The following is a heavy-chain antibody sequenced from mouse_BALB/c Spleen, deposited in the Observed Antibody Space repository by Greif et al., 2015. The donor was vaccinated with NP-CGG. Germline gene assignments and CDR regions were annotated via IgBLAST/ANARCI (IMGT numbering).Heavy chain of an antibody. Sequence: EVKLVESWGGLVQPGGSRKLSCAASGFTFSSFGMHWVRQAPEKGLEWVAYISSGSSTIYYADTVKGRFTISRDNPKNTLFLQMTSLRSEDTAMYYCARLFDYWGQGTTLTVSS. V-gene: IGHV5-17*02. CDR3: ARLFDY. CDR1: GFTFSSFG. J-gene: IGHJ2*01. CDR2: ISSGSSTI.